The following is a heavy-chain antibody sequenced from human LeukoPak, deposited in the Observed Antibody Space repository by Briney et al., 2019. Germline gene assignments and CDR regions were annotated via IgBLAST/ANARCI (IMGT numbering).Heavy chain of an antibody. Sequence: ASVKVSCKASGGTVSRYPISWVRQAPGQGLEWMGGIIPIFGTANYAQKFQGRVTMTTDTSTSTAYMELRSLRSDDTAVYYCAGQKDPRPIDFWGQGTLVTVSS. CDR3: AGQKDPRPIDF. J-gene: IGHJ4*02. V-gene: IGHV1-69*05. CDR2: IIPIFGTA. CDR1: GGTVSRYP.